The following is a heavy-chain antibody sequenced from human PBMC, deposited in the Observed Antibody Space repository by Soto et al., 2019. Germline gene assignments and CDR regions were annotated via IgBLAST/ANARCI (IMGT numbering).Heavy chain of an antibody. D-gene: IGHD4-17*01. J-gene: IGHJ6*02. V-gene: IGHV3-21*01. Sequence: GGSLRLSCAASGFTFSSYSMNWVRQAPGKGLEWVSSISSSSSYIYYADSVKGRFTISRDNAKNSLYLQMNSLRAEDTAVYYCARALHGANYYHYYGMDVWGQGTTVTVSS. CDR2: ISSSSSYI. CDR3: ARALHGANYYHYYGMDV. CDR1: GFTFSSYS.